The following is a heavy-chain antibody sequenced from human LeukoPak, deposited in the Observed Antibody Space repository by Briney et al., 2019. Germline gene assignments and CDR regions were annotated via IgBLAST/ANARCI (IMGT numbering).Heavy chain of an antibody. V-gene: IGHV3-15*01. Sequence: PGGSLRLSCAASGFTLSDYYMSWVCQAPGKGLEWVGRIKSKTDGGTTDYAAPVKGRFTISRDDSKNTLYLQMNSLKTEDTAVYYCTSTYCSSTSCSYFDPWGQGTLVTVSS. CDR3: TSTYCSSTSCSYFDP. CDR2: IKSKTDGGTT. CDR1: GFTLSDYY. J-gene: IGHJ5*02. D-gene: IGHD2-2*01.